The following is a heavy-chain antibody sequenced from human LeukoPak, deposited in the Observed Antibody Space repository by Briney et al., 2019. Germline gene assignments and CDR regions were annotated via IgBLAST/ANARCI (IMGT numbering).Heavy chain of an antibody. CDR1: GGSISSSNW. CDR2: IYHSGST. J-gene: IGHJ3*02. Sequence: PSETLSLTCAVSGGSISSSNWWSWVRQPPGKGLEWIGEIYHSGSTNYNPSLKSRVTISVDKSKNQFSLKLSSVTAADTAVYYCARGGDIVVVPAVNAFGIWGQGTMVTVSS. CDR3: ARGGDIVVVPAVNAFGI. V-gene: IGHV4-4*02. D-gene: IGHD2-2*01.